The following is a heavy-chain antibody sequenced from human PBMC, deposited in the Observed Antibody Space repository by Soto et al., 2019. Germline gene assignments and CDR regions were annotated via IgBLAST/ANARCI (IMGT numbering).Heavy chain of an antibody. J-gene: IGHJ4*02. Sequence: PGGSLRLSCAASGFTFSSYAMHWVRQAPGKGLEWVAVISYDGSNKYYAYSVKGRFTISRDNSKNTLYLQMNSLRAEDTAVYYCARGGGYDSHWGQGTLVTVSS. CDR2: ISYDGSNK. V-gene: IGHV3-30-3*01. CDR1: GFTFSSYA. D-gene: IGHD5-12*01. CDR3: ARGGGYDSH.